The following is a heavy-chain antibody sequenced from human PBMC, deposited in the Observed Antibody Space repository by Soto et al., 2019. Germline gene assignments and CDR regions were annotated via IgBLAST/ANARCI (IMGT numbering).Heavy chain of an antibody. CDR2: ISAYNGNT. CDR1: GYTFTSYG. D-gene: IGHD3-9*01. Sequence: ASVKVSCKASGYTFTSYGISWVRQAPGQGLEWMGWISAYNGNTNYAQKLQGRVTMTTDTSTSTAYMELRSLRSDDTAVYYCARENPTSRLTGYYYLDCWGQGTLVTVSS. J-gene: IGHJ4*02. CDR3: ARENPTSRLTGYYYLDC. V-gene: IGHV1-18*01.